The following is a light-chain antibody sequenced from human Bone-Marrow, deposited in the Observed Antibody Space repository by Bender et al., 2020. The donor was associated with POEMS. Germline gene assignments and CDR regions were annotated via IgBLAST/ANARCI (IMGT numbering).Light chain of an antibody. CDR1: NLGLKS. CDR2: DDR. Sequence: SYVLTQPPSMSVAPGHVASIPCGGNNLGLKSVHWYQQKAGQAPILVVYDDRGRPSGIPDRFSGSISGNTATLTITRVEVGDEADYYCQVWDSSSNHRVFGGGTKLTVL. V-gene: IGLV3-21*02. CDR3: QVWDSSSNHRV. J-gene: IGLJ3*02.